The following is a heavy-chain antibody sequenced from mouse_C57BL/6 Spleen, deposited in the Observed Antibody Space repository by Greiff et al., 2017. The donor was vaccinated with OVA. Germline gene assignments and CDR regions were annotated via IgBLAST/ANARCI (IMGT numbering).Heavy chain of an antibody. J-gene: IGHJ4*01. Sequence: EVQLQESGGGLVKPGGSLKLSCAASGFTFSDYGMHWVRQAPEKGLEWVAYISSGSSTIYYADTVKGRFTISRDNAKNTLFLQMTSLRSEDTAMYYCARGDYDGGYAMDYWGQGTSVTVSS. CDR3: ARGDYDGGYAMDY. V-gene: IGHV5-17*01. CDR2: ISSGSSTI. CDR1: GFTFSDYG. D-gene: IGHD2-4*01.